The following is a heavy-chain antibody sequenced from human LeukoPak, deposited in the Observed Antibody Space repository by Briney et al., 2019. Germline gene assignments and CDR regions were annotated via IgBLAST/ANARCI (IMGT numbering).Heavy chain of an antibody. D-gene: IGHD3-16*01. J-gene: IGHJ3*02. Sequence: SETLSLTCTVSGGSISSGSYYWSWIRQPAGKGLEWIGRIYTSGSTNYNPSLKSRVTISVDTSKNQFSLKLSSVTAADTAVYYCAREDLIMITFGGVLAFDIWGQGTMVTVSS. CDR3: AREDLIMITFGGVLAFDI. CDR1: GGSISSGSYY. V-gene: IGHV4-61*02. CDR2: IYTSGST.